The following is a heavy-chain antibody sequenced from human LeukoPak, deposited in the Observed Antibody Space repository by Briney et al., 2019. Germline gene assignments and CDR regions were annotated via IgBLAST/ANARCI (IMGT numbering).Heavy chain of an antibody. V-gene: IGHV3-23*01. CDR2: ISGSGGST. D-gene: IGHD6-19*01. Sequence: GGSLRLSCAASGFTFSGYAMSWVRQAPGKGLEWVSAISGSGGSTYYADSVKGRFTISRDNSKNTLYLQMNSLRAEDTAVYYCAKFRQYSSGWFDAFDIWGQGTMVTVSS. CDR1: GFTFSGYA. CDR3: AKFRQYSSGWFDAFDI. J-gene: IGHJ3*02.